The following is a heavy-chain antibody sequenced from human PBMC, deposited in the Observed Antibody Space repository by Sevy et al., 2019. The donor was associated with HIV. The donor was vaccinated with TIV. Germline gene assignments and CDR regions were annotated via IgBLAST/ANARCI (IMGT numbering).Heavy chain of an antibody. Sequence: GGSLRLSCVGAGISISSHWMNWVRQSPGKGLEWVANINQDGSEIYYVGSVKGRFTISRDNARNSGYLQMHGLSVEASGVYYGARAMGVWGQGTTVTVSS. CDR3: ARAMGV. CDR1: GISISSHW. V-gene: IGHV3-7*01. J-gene: IGHJ6*02. CDR2: INQDGSEI.